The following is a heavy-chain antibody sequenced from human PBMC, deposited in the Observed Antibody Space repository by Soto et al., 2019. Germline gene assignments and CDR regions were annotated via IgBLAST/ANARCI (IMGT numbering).Heavy chain of an antibody. J-gene: IGHJ5*02. V-gene: IGHV1-8*01. CDR2: MNPDSGNT. CDR3: ARGRFRRTWFDP. Sequence: QVQMVQSGAEVKKPGASVKVSCKASGYTFINYDIHWVRQATGQGLEWMGWMNPDSGNTGQSKQFQGRVTMTSDTSISTAYMELSSLRSEATAVYYCARGRFRRTWFDPWGQGTLVTVSS. CDR1: GYTFINYD. D-gene: IGHD3-16*01.